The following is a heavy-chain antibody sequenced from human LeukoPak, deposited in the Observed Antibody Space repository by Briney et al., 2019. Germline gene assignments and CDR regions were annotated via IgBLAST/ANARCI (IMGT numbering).Heavy chain of an antibody. CDR1: GGSVSTSDYY. V-gene: IGHV4-39*07. CDR2: VFYTGKT. Sequence: SETLSLTCTVSGGSVSTSDYYWGWIRQSPVKGLEWIGDVFYTGKTNYNPSLRGRATISIDTSKNQFSLKLTYVTAADSAVYYCARVFDSWGQGTLVTVS. J-gene: IGHJ4*02. CDR3: ARVFDS.